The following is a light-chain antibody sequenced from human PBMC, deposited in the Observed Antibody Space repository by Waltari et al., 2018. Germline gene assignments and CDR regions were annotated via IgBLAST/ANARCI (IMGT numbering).Light chain of an antibody. CDR2: DAS. CDR3: QQYDNLPPSIT. CDR1: QGINNY. Sequence: DIQMTQSPSSLSASVGDRVTITCQASQGINNYLNWYQQKPGKAPVLLIYDASKLETGVPSRFSGSGSGRHFTVTISSLQPEDFATYYCQQYDNLPPSITFGQGTRLEIK. J-gene: IGKJ5*01. V-gene: IGKV1-33*01.